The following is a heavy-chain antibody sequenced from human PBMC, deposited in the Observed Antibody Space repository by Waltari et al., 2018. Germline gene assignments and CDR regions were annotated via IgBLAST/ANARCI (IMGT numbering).Heavy chain of an antibody. CDR1: GFTFSSYE. J-gene: IGHJ6*02. CDR2: IRSSGSTI. CDR3: ARDRVTLGEVRDHYYAMDV. V-gene: IGHV3-48*03. D-gene: IGHD3-3*01. Sequence: EVQLVESGGGLVQPGGSLRLSCQGSGFTFSSYEMNWVRQAPGNGLECVSCIRSSGSTIHYADSVKGRFTISRDDAKNSLYLQMNSLRAEDTAVYYCARDRVTLGEVRDHYYAMDVWGQGTTVTVS.